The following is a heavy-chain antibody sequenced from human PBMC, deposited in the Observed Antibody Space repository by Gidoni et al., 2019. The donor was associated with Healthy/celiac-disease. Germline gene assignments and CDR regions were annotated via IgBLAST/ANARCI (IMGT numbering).Heavy chain of an antibody. J-gene: IGHJ4*02. V-gene: IGHV3-43*01. CDR3: ATLAAAGTSFDY. CDR1: GFTFDDYT. D-gene: IGHD6-13*01. Sequence: EVQLVESGGVVVQLGGSLRLSCAASGFTFDDYTMHWVRQAQGKGLEWVSLISWDGGSTYYADSVKGRFTISRDNSKNSLYLQMNSLRTEDTALYYCATLAAAGTSFDYWGQGTLVTVSS. CDR2: ISWDGGST.